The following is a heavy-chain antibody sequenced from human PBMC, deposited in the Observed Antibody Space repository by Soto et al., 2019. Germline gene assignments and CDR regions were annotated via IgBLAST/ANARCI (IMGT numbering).Heavy chain of an antibody. CDR2: IVVGNGNT. CDR1: ELTFTNSA. D-gene: IGHD3-10*01. V-gene: IGHV1-58*01. CDR3: AAKGQIHQFNSRGPGVSDS. Sequence: SVEVSWKASELTFTNSAVQWVLQARGQRLEWIGWIVVGNGNTNYAQKFQERVTVTRDMSTSTVYMELSSLRSEDTAVYYCAAKGQIHQFNSRGPGVSDSWGQGTLVTVSS. J-gene: IGHJ4*02.